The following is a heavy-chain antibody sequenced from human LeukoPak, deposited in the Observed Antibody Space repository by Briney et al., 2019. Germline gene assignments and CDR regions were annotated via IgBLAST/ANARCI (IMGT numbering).Heavy chain of an antibody. D-gene: IGHD1-14*01. CDR2: INPSGGST. Sequence: ASVKVSCEASGYTFTSYYMHWVRQAPGQGLEWMGIINPSGGSTSYAQKFQGRVTMTRDMSTSTVYMELSSLRSEDTAVYYCARDSPLDVYDYWGQGTLVTVSS. J-gene: IGHJ4*02. CDR3: ARDSPLDVYDY. V-gene: IGHV1-46*01. CDR1: GYTFTSYY.